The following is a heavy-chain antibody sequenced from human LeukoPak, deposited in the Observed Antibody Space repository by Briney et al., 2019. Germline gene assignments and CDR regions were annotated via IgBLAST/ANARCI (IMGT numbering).Heavy chain of an antibody. J-gene: IGHJ4*02. Sequence: SETLSLTCTVSGGSVSSGSYYWSWIRQPPGKGLERIGYIYYSGSTNYNPSLKSRVTISVDTSKNQFSLRLSSMTAADTAVYYCARWGWGSFYFDYWGQGTLVTVSS. V-gene: IGHV4-61*01. D-gene: IGHD3-16*01. CDR2: IYYSGST. CDR3: ARWGWGSFYFDY. CDR1: GGSVSSGSYY.